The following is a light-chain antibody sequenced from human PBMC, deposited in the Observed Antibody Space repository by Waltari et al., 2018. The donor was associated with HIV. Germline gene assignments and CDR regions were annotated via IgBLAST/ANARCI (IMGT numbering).Light chain of an antibody. CDR2: RNA. CDR1: NIGGKK. CDR3: QVWDRNSVV. Sequence: SYEVTQPLSMAVALGQTAWITCAGNNIGGKKVHWYQKKTGQAPVVVMYRNANRPTGIPERFFGSNSGNRATLTIRTWQVADDAEYYCQVWDRNSVVVGGGTALTVL. J-gene: IGLJ2*01. V-gene: IGLV3-9*01.